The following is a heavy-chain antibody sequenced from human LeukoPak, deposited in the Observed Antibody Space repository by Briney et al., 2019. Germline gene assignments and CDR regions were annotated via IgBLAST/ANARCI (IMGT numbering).Heavy chain of an antibody. V-gene: IGHV4-39*07. D-gene: IGHD2-2*01. CDR3: ARGALVPAAIFRAFDI. CDR1: GGSISSSSYY. J-gene: IGHJ3*02. CDR2: IYYSGST. Sequence: SGTLSLTCTVSGGSISSSSYYWGWIRQPPGKGLEWIGGIYYSGSTYYNPSLKSRVTISVDTSKNQFSLKLSSVTAADTAVYYCARGALVPAAIFRAFDIWGQGTMATVSS.